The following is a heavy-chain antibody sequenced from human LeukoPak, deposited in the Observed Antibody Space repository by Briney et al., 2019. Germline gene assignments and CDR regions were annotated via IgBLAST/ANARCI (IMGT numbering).Heavy chain of an antibody. Sequence: SETLSLTCAVSGGSISSKNWWSWVRQPPGKGLEWIGEIHHSGSTNYNPSLKSRVTISADRSKNQFSLRLNGVTAADTAVYYCARDADSSSWYRIYWGQGTLVTVSS. CDR1: GGSISSKNW. CDR3: ARDADSSSWYRIY. V-gene: IGHV4-4*02. D-gene: IGHD6-13*01. CDR2: IHHSGST. J-gene: IGHJ4*02.